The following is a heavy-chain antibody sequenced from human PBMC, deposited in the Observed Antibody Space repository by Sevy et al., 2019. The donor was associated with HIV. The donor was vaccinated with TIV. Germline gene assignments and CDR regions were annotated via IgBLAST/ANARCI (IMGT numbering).Heavy chain of an antibody. Sequence: GESLKISCKGSGYSFANNWIGWVRQMPGKGLEWMGIVYPGDSYTTYSPSFQGQVTISVDKSICTAYLQWNSLKASDTAMYYCARLPVAAAGRYYFDYWGQGTLVTVSS. J-gene: IGHJ4*02. D-gene: IGHD6-13*01. CDR1: GYSFANNW. CDR2: VYPGDSYT. V-gene: IGHV5-51*01. CDR3: ARLPVAAAGRYYFDY.